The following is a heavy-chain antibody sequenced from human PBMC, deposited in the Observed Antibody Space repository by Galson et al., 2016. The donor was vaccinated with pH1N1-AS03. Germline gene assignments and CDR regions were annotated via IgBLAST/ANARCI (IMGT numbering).Heavy chain of an antibody. CDR3: ARDLDDKYRGDLGY. CDR1: GFTFNNYW. J-gene: IGHJ4*02. Sequence: SLRLSCAASGFTFNNYWMNWVRQAPRKGLEWVAHINQDGSEKNYVDSVKGRFTISRDNAKNSLYLQMNSLRVEDTAVYYCARDLDDKYRGDLGYWGQGTLVTVSS. CDR2: INQDGSEK. V-gene: IGHV3-7*03. D-gene: IGHD5-12*01.